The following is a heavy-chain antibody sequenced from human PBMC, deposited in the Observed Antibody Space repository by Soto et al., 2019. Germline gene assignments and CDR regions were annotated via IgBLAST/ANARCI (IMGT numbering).Heavy chain of an antibody. Sequence: GGSLRLSCAASGFTFSSYAMHWVRQAPGKGLEWVAVISYDGSNKYYADSVKGRFTISRDNSKNTLYLQMDSLRAEDTAVYYCARDVGYDFWSGYLPYYGMDVWGQGTTVTVSS. CDR1: GFTFSSYA. CDR2: ISYDGSNK. J-gene: IGHJ6*02. CDR3: ARDVGYDFWSGYLPYYGMDV. V-gene: IGHV3-30-3*01. D-gene: IGHD3-3*01.